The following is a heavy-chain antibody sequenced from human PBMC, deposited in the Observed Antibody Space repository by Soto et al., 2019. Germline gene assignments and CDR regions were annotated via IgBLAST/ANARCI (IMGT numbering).Heavy chain of an antibody. J-gene: IGHJ4*02. V-gene: IGHV1-69*02. CDR1: GETFDCCS. CDR3: ATSYGSGYRAFDY. Sequence: SAEVSCKASGETFDCCSSRWARQDPGLGLEWMGRVNPILSMSNYAQRFQGRVTMTADKSTSTAYMELSGLRSEDTAMYYCATSYGSGYRAFDYWGQGALVTVSS. CDR2: VNPILSMS. D-gene: IGHD3-10*01.